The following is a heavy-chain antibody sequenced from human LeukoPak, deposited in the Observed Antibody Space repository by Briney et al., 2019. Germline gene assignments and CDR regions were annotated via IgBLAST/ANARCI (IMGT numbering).Heavy chain of an antibody. J-gene: IGHJ4*02. D-gene: IGHD3-10*01. CDR1: GFTFTSSA. Sequence: SVKVSCKASGFTFTSSAMQWVRQARGQRLEWIGWIVVGSGNTNYAQKFQERVTITRDMSTSTAYMELRSLRSDDTAVYYCARDRGDYYGSGSYYKHFDYWGQGTLVTVSS. CDR3: ARDRGDYYGSGSYYKHFDY. CDR2: IVVGSGNT. V-gene: IGHV1-58*02.